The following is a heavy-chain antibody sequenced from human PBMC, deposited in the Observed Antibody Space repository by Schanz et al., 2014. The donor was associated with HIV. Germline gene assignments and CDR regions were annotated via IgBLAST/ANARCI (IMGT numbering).Heavy chain of an antibody. CDR2: IKQDGSEK. CDR3: AKGGRDILSYYGMDV. CDR1: GFTFSRYW. V-gene: IGHV3-7*03. Sequence: EVQLVESGGGLVQPGGSLRLSCAASGFTFSRYWMSWVRQAPGKGLEWVANIKQDGSEKHYVASVKGRFTISRDNAKNTLYLQMNSLRAEDTAVYYCAKGGRDILSYYGMDVWGQGTTVTVSS. J-gene: IGHJ6*02. D-gene: IGHD2-15*01.